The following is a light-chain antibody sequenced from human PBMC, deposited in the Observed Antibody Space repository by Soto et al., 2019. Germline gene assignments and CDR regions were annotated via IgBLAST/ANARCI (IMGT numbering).Light chain of an antibody. J-gene: IGLJ2*01. Sequence: QSALTQPASVSGSPGQSITISCTGTSSDIGTYNYVSWYQQHPGKAPKLMIYEVSNRPSGVSNRFSGSKSGNTASLTISGLQAEDEADYYCRSYTTSSTLNVVFGGGTKLTVL. CDR1: SSDIGTYNY. V-gene: IGLV2-14*01. CDR2: EVS. CDR3: RSYTTSSTLNVV.